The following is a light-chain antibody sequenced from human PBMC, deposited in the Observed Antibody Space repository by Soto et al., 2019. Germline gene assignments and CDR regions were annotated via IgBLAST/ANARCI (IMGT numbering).Light chain of an antibody. CDR1: SSDVGGYNY. Sequence: QSALTQPASVSGSPGQSITISCTGTSSDVGGYNYVSWYQQHPGKAPKLLIYDVNNRPSGVSNRFSDSKSGNTASLTISGLQAEDEADYYCTSYTTTSTVIFGGGTKLTVL. CDR3: TSYTTTSTVI. CDR2: DVN. V-gene: IGLV2-14*03. J-gene: IGLJ2*01.